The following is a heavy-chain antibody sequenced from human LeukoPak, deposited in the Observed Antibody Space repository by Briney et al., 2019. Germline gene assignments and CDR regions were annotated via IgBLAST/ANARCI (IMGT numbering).Heavy chain of an antibody. CDR2: INPNSGGT. Sequence: WASVKVSCKASGYTFTGYYMHWVRQAPGQGLEWMGWINPNSGGTNYAQKFQGRVTMTRDTSISTAYMELSRLRSDDTAVYYCARDHIHYYGSGSPDYWGQGTLVTVSP. CDR3: ARDHIHYYGSGSPDY. D-gene: IGHD3-10*01. CDR1: GYTFTGYY. V-gene: IGHV1-2*02. J-gene: IGHJ4*02.